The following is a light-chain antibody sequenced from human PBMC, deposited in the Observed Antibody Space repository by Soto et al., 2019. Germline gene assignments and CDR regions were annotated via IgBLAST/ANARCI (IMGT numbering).Light chain of an antibody. CDR3: QKYNSAPHT. CDR2: AAT. Sequence: DIQMTQSPSSLSASVGDRVTITCRASQGISNYLAWYQQKPGKVPKLLIYAATTLQSGVPSRFSCIRSGTDFTLTISSLQPEDVATYYCQKYNSAPHTFGQETKVEIK. CDR1: QGISNY. V-gene: IGKV1-27*01. J-gene: IGKJ1*01.